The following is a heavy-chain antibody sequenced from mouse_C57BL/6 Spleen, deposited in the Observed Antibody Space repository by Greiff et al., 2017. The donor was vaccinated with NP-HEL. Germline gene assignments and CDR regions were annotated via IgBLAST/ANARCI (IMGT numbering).Heavy chain of an antibody. Sequence: EVQLQQSGPELVKPGASVKISCKASGYSFTGYYMNWVKQSPEKSLEWIGEINPSTGGTTYNQKFKAKATLTVDKSSSTAYMQLKSLTSEDSAVYYCARLRDFGYYDPHYYAMDYWGQGTSVTVSS. J-gene: IGHJ4*01. CDR2: INPSTGGT. D-gene: IGHD2-4*01. V-gene: IGHV1-42*01. CDR3: ARLRDFGYYDPHYYAMDY. CDR1: GYSFTGYY.